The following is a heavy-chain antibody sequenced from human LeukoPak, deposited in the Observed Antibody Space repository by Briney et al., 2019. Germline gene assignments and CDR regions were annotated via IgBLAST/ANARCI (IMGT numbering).Heavy chain of an antibody. V-gene: IGHV1-8*03. J-gene: IGHJ6*03. Sequence: ASVKVSCKASGYTFTSYDINWVRQATGQGLEWMGWMNPNSGNTGYAQKFQGRVTITRNTSISTAYMELSSLRSEDTAVYYCARDFRDSGDSTSDYYYYMDVWGKGTTVTISS. D-gene: IGHD2-21*02. CDR1: GYTFTSYD. CDR2: MNPNSGNT. CDR3: ARDFRDSGDSTSDYYYYMDV.